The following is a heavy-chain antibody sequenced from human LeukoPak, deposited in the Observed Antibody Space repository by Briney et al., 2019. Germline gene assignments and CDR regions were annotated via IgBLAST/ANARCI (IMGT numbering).Heavy chain of an antibody. CDR2: IIPILGIA. Sequence: GASVKVSCKASGGTFSSYAISWMRQAPGQGLEWMGRIIPILGIANYAQKFQGRVTITADKSTSTAYMELSSLRSEDTAVYYCASLSYYYDSSGYPAGHFDYWGQGTLVTVSS. J-gene: IGHJ4*02. D-gene: IGHD3-22*01. CDR1: GGTFSSYA. V-gene: IGHV1-69*04. CDR3: ASLSYYYDSSGYPAGHFDY.